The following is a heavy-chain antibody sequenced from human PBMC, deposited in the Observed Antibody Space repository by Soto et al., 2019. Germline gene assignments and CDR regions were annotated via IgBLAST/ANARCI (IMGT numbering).Heavy chain of an antibody. J-gene: IGHJ5*02. Sequence: ASVKVSGKASGYTFTNNDVSCVLQSTGQGLEWMGWMNPGSGDTGYAQKFQGRVTMTRDISIATAYMELNSLTSEDTAIYYCARMESFGSLNWFDPWGQGTLVTVSS. CDR1: GYTFTNND. D-gene: IGHD5-18*01. CDR3: ARMESFGSLNWFDP. V-gene: IGHV1-8*02. CDR2: MNPGSGDT.